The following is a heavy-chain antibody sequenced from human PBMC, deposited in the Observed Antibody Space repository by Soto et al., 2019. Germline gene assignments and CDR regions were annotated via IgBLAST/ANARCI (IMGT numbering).Heavy chain of an antibody. V-gene: IGHV4-30-2*01. D-gene: IGHD2-2*01. Sequence: QLKLQESGSGLVKPSQTLSLTCAVSGGSISSGGYSWSWIRQPPGKGLEWIGYIYHSGSTYYNPSRKSRVTISVDRSNNQFSLKLSSVTAADTAVYYCARVPDRWGQGALVTVSS. CDR2: IYHSGST. CDR1: GGSISSGGYS. J-gene: IGHJ5*02. CDR3: ARVPDR.